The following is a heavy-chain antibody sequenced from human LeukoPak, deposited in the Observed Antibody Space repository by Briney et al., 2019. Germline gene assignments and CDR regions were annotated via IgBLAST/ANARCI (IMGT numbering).Heavy chain of an antibody. J-gene: IGHJ4*02. V-gene: IGHV4-34*01. CDR1: GGSFSGYY. Sequence: SETLSLTCAVYGGSFSGYYWSWIRQPPGKGLEWIGEINHSGSTNYNPPPKSRVTISVDTSKNQFSLNLTSVTAADTAVYYCARGPRVESYSSGWYVNYWGQGTLVTVSS. CDR3: ARGPRVESYSSGWYVNY. CDR2: INHSGST. D-gene: IGHD6-19*01.